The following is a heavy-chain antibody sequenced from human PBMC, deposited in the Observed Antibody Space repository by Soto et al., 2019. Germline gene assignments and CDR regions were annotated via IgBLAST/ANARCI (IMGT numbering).Heavy chain of an antibody. D-gene: IGHD2-21*01. CDR3: ANSPVAPYPKFDY. Sequence: EVQLLESGGGLVQPGGSLRLSCAASGFTFSSYAMSWVRQAPGKGLEWVSAISGSGGSTYYADSVKGRFTITRDTSKNTLYLQMNSLRAEDTAVYYCANSPVAPYPKFDYWGQGTLVTVSS. J-gene: IGHJ4*02. CDR1: GFTFSSYA. V-gene: IGHV3-23*01. CDR2: ISGSGGST.